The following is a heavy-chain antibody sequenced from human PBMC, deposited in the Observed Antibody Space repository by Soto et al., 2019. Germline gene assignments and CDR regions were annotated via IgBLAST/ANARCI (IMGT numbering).Heavy chain of an antibody. Sequence: QITLKESGPTLVKPTQTLTLTCTFSGFSLNTNGVSVGWIRQPPGKALECLALIYWDDDKRYSPSLKNRLTITKDTPKHQVVLTMTNMDPVDTATYYCVHKIVGCTTAPGFDYWGQGTLVTVSS. J-gene: IGHJ4*02. V-gene: IGHV2-5*02. D-gene: IGHD1-26*01. CDR2: IYWDDDK. CDR3: VHKIVGCTTAPGFDY. CDR1: GFSLNTNGVS.